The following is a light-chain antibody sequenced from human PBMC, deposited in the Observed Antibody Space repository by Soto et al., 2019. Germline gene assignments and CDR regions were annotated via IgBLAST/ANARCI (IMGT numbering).Light chain of an antibody. CDR1: SXDVGGYEY. Sequence: QSALTQPASVSGSPGQSITISCTGTSXDVGGYEYVSWYQQYPGKAPKLMIYEVIDRPAGAPRRFSGSKSGNTASLTITGLQAEDEADYYCSSYRTGGSYVFGTGTRSPS. V-gene: IGLV2-14*01. CDR3: SSYRTGGSYV. J-gene: IGLJ1*01. CDR2: EVI.